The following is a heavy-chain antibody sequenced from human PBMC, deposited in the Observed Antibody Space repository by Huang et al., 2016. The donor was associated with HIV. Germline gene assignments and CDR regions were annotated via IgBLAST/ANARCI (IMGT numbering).Heavy chain of an antibody. Sequence: QVHLVQSGAEVKKPGASGKVSCKASGYTFTNYDINWVRQAPGRGLEWMGWMNPNTGNTGFAQSCQGRVTMTSKTSITTAYMELTSLTSEDTAVYYCARSAYGDLDYWGLGTLVIVSS. J-gene: IGHJ4*02. CDR3: ARSAYGDLDY. V-gene: IGHV1-8*02. D-gene: IGHD4-17*01. CDR1: GYTFTNYD. CDR2: MNPNTGNT.